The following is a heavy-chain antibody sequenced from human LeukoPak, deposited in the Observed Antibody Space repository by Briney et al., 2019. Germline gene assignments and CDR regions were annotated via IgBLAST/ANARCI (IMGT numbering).Heavy chain of an antibody. CDR2: IYYSGST. J-gene: IGHJ4*02. D-gene: IGHD6-13*01. Sequence: SETLSLTCTVSGGSINYYYWSWIRQPPGKGLEWIGYIYYSGSTNYNPSLKSRVTISVGTSKNQFSLELSSVTAADTAVYYCARRGFGSSWGLDYWGQGTLVTVSS. CDR3: ARRGFGSSWGLDY. CDR1: GGSINYYY. V-gene: IGHV4-59*08.